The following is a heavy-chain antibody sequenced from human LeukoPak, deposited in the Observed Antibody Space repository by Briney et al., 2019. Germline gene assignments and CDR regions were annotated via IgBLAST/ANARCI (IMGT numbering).Heavy chain of an antibody. CDR2: THSDGST. Sequence: GSLRLSCAASGFTVSTNYMSWVRQAPGRGLEWVSVTHSDGSTHYADSVKGRFTTSRDNSKNTVYLQMNSLRTEDTAMYYCARGGAFDMWGQGTMVTVSS. CDR3: ARGGAFDM. CDR1: GFTVSTNY. D-gene: IGHD3-10*01. J-gene: IGHJ3*02. V-gene: IGHV3-53*01.